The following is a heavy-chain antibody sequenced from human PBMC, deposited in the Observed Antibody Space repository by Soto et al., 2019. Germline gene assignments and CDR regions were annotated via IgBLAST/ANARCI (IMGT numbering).Heavy chain of an antibody. D-gene: IGHD3-10*01. CDR3: ARDGILWFGESLDAFDS. CDR1: GFTFSSYW. V-gene: IGHV3-7*04. J-gene: IGHJ3*02. CDR2: IKQDGSEK. Sequence: PGGSLRLSCAASGFTFSSYWMSWVRQAPRKGLEWVANIKQDGSEKYYVDSVKGRFTISRDNAKNSLYLQMNSLRAEDTAVYYCARDGILWFGESLDAFDSWGQGTMVTVSS.